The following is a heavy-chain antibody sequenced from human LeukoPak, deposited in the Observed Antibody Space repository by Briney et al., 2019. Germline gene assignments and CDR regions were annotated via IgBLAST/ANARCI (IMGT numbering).Heavy chain of an antibody. CDR1: GFTFSSYA. V-gene: IGHV3-23*01. CDR3: AKDEDAIANNAFDI. CDR2: ISGSGGST. J-gene: IGHJ3*02. D-gene: IGHD2-8*01. Sequence: GGSLRLSCAASGFTFSSYAMSWVRQAPGKGVEWVSAISGSGGSTYYADSVKGRFTISMVNSKNTLYLQMNSLRAEDTAVYYCAKDEDAIANNAFDIWGQGTMVTVSS.